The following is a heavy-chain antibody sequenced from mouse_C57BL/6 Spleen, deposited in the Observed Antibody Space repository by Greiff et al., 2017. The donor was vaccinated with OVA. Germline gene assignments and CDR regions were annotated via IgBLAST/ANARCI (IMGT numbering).Heavy chain of an antibody. V-gene: IGHV5-6*01. Sequence: EVQGVESGGDLVKPGGSLKLSCAASGFTFSSYGMSWVRQTPDKRLEWVATISSGGSYTYYPDSVKGRFTISRDNAKNTLYLQMSSLMSEDTAMYYCARNSQSDGYLAWFAYWGQGTLVTVSA. D-gene: IGHD2-3*01. J-gene: IGHJ3*01. CDR3: ARNSQSDGYLAWFAY. CDR2: ISSGGSYT. CDR1: GFTFSSYG.